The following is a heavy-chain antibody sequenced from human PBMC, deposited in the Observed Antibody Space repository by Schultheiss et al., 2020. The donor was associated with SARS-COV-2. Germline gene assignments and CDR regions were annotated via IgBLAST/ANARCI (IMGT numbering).Heavy chain of an antibody. Sequence: ASVKVSCKASGYTFTDYNINWVRQAPGQGLEWMGWINPKTGGTNYAQKFQGRVTMTRDTSISTAYMELSRLRSDDTAVYYCARGTYYDILTGYPTKYYFDCWGQGALVTVSS. CDR1: GYTFTDYN. CDR3: ARGTYYDILTGYPTKYYFDC. V-gene: IGHV1-2*02. J-gene: IGHJ4*02. D-gene: IGHD3-9*01. CDR2: INPKTGGT.